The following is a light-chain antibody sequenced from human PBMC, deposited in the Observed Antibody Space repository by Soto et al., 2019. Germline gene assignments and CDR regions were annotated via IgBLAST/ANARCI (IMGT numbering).Light chain of an antibody. CDR2: GAS. J-gene: IGKJ2*01. Sequence: EIVMTQSPGTLSLSPGERATISCRASQGIGSRYLAWYHQKSGQAPRLLIYGASSRATGIPDRFSGSGSGTDFTLTISRLEHEDFGVYYCQQFGSSLPHTFGQGTKLEIK. CDR3: QQFGSSLPHT. CDR1: QGIGSRY. V-gene: IGKV3-20*01.